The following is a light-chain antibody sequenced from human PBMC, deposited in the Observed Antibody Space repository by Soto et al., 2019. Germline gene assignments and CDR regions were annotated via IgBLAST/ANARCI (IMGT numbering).Light chain of an antibody. Sequence: DIQLTQSPSFLSASVGDRVTITCRASQGISSFLAWYEQHPGKAPTLLIYTASTLQSGVPSRFSGSGSGTELTLNISSLQPEDFATYYGQQLNSYPRTFGQGTRVEI. CDR1: QGISSF. V-gene: IGKV1-9*01. J-gene: IGKJ1*01. CDR2: TAS. CDR3: QQLNSYPRT.